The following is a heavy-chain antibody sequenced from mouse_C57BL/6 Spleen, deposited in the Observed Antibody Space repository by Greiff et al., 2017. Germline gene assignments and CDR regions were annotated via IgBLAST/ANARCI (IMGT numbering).Heavy chain of an antibody. Sequence: VQLVESGPGLVAPSQSLSITCTVSGFSLTSYGVNWVRQPPGKGLEWLVVIWSDGSTTYNSSLKSRLSISKDNSKSHVFLKMNSLQTDDTAMYFCARHSYYSNYLDYWGQGTTLTVSS. CDR2: IWSDGST. CDR3: ARHSYYSNYLDY. V-gene: IGHV2-6-1*01. CDR1: GFSLTSYG. D-gene: IGHD2-5*01. J-gene: IGHJ2*01.